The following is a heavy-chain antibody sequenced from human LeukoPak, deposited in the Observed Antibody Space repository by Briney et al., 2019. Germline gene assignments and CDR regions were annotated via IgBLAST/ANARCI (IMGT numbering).Heavy chain of an antibody. Sequence: SETLSLTCTVSGESINPYYWNWIRQPAGKGLEWIGHTYKRGSTNYNPSLKSRVTMSLDTSKNQFSLKLRSVTAADTAVYFCARSFLDYMDVWGKGTTVTVSS. J-gene: IGHJ6*03. V-gene: IGHV4-4*07. CDR1: GESINPYY. CDR2: TYKRGST. D-gene: IGHD2/OR15-2a*01. CDR3: ARSFLDYMDV.